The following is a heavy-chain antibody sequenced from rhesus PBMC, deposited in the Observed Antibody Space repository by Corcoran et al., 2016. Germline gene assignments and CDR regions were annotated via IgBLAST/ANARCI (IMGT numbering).Heavy chain of an antibody. CDR3: ARDEYSEYCTSTTCYAGAYFDY. V-gene: IGHV4-169*02. Sequence: QLQLQESGPGLVKPSETLSVTCAVSGGSISSSSWSWLRQAPGKGLEGLGYIYGSGSSTNYNPSLKSRVTLSVDTSKNQLSLKLSSVTAADTAVYYCARDEYSEYCTSTTCYAGAYFDYWGQGVLVTVSS. J-gene: IGHJ4*01. CDR2: IYGSGSST. CDR1: GGSISSSS. D-gene: IGHD2-2*01.